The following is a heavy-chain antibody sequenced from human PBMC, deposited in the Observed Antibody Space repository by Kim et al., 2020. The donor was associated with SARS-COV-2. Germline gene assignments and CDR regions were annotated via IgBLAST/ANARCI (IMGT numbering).Heavy chain of an antibody. Sequence: GGSLRLSCAASGFVFSSYAMHWVRQAPGKGLEWVAVICYDGSYKHYVDSLKGRFTISRDNSKNTVYLQMNSLRAEDTGVYYCAKDNDRGSYGYYYGMDVWGQGPTDPVS. V-gene: IGHV3-33*06. CDR3: AKDNDRGSYGYYYGMDV. J-gene: IGHJ6*01. CDR2: ICYDGSYK. CDR1: GFVFSSYA. D-gene: IGHD3-16*01.